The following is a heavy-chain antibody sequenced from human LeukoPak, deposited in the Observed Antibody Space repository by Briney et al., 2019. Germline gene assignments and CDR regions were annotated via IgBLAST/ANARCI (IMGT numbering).Heavy chain of an antibody. CDR2: IYYSGST. CDR1: GGSISSSSYY. D-gene: IGHD6-19*01. CDR3: ARRSSSAWVFDY. V-gene: IGHV4-39*01. J-gene: IGHJ4*02. Sequence: PSETLSLTCTVSGGSISSSSYYWGWIRQPPGKGLEWIGSIYYSGSTYYKPSLKSRVTISVDMSKNQFSLRLTSVTAADTAVYYCARRSSSAWVFDYWGQGTLVTVSS.